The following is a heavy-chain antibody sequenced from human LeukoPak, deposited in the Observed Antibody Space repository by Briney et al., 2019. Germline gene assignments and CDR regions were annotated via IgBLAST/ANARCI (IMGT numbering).Heavy chain of an antibody. CDR3: ARVTSGNCDY. Sequence: GGSLRLSCAASGFSFSSYEMNWVRQALGKGLEWVSYISSTGRTVYYADSVRGRFTISRDNAQNSLYLQMNSLRPEDTAIYYCARVTSGNCDYWGQGTLVTVSS. V-gene: IGHV3-48*03. CDR1: GFSFSSYE. D-gene: IGHD4-23*01. CDR2: ISSTGRTV. J-gene: IGHJ4*02.